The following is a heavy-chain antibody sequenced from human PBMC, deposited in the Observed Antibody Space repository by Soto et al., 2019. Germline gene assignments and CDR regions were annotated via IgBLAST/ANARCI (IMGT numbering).Heavy chain of an antibody. CDR3: ARGGSGYVWFNEF. CDR1: GGLFSSYA. V-gene: IGHV1-69*01. D-gene: IGHD3-22*01. Sequence: QEQLVQSGAEVTKPGSSVTVSCKASGGLFSSYAISWVRQAPGQGLEWMGGIIPVFGTATYAQKFQGRVTITADESTNTAYMDLSSLKSEDTAIYYWARGGSGYVWFNEFWGQGTLVTVSS. J-gene: IGHJ4*02. CDR2: IIPVFGTA.